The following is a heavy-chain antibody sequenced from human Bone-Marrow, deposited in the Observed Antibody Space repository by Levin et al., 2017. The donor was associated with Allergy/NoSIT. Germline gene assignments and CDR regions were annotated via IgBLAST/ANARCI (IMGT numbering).Heavy chain of an antibody. CDR1: GFSLSSSGVA. V-gene: IGHV2-5*02. J-gene: IGHJ4*02. Sequence: QTLTLTCTFSGFSLSSSGVAVGWIRQPPGKALEWLALIYGDDDKRYRPSLESRLSISKDTSRNQVVLTMTNMDPVDTATYYCAHRRKGFGADYWGQGTLVTVYS. D-gene: IGHD3-10*01. CDR3: AHRRKGFGADY. CDR2: IYGDDDK.